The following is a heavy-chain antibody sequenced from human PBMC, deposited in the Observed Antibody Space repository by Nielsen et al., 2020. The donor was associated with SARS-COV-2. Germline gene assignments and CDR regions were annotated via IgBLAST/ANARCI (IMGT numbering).Heavy chain of an antibody. V-gene: IGHV3-30-3*01. Sequence: GSLRLSCAASGFTSSSYAMHWVRQAPGKGLEWVAVISYDGSNKYYADSVKGRFTISRDNSKNTLYLQMNSLRAEDTAVYYCARAKGGSGNNSDYWGQGTLVTVSS. CDR1: GFTSSSYA. CDR2: ISYDGSNK. CDR3: ARAKGGSGNNSDY. D-gene: IGHD3-10*01. J-gene: IGHJ4*02.